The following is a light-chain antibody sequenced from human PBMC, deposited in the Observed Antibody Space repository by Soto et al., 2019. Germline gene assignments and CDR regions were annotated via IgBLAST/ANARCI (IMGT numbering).Light chain of an antibody. CDR1: SSDVGGYNY. CDR3: SSYTLSSTVV. CDR2: EVS. Sequence: QSALTQPASVSGSPGQSITISCTGTSSDVGGYNYVSWYQLHPGKAPKLMIYEVSNRPSGVSNRFSGSKSGNTASLTISGLQAEDEADYYCSSYTLSSTVVFGGGTKLTVL. J-gene: IGLJ2*01. V-gene: IGLV2-14*01.